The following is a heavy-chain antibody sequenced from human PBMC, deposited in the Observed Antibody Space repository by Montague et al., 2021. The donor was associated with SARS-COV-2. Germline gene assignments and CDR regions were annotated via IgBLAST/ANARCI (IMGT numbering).Heavy chain of an antibody. CDR2: IDNSGNT. CDR3: ARHGGNDAFDI. Sequence: SETLSLTCTASGGSIGAYYWSWIRQPPGKELEWIGYIDNSGNTNXNPSLESRVTMSVDTSKNQFSLKLNSVTAADTAVYYCARHGGNDAFDIWGRGTMVTVSS. D-gene: IGHD4-23*01. CDR1: GGSIGAYY. J-gene: IGHJ3*02. V-gene: IGHV4-59*01.